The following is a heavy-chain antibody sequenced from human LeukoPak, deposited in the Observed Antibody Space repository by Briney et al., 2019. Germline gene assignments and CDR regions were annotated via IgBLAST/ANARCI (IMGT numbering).Heavy chain of an antibody. CDR2: LYHPNST. D-gene: IGHD2-2*01. CDR3: ARQYDSYFYYYLDL. V-gene: IGHV4-38-2*01. J-gene: IGHJ6*03. Sequence: SETLSLTCGVSGYPINNAYYWVWIRQPPGKGLGWIGSLYHPNSTYYNPSLKSRVTMSVDTSRNQFSLRLSFVTAADTAVYYCARQYDSYFYYYLDLWGTGTTVTVSS. CDR1: GYPINNAYY.